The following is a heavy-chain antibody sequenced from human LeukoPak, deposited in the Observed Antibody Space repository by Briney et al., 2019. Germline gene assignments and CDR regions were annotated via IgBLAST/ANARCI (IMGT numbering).Heavy chain of an antibody. CDR1: GYTFTGYY. CDR2: INPNSGGT. J-gene: IGHJ6*02. V-gene: IGHV1-2*04. D-gene: IGHD1-26*01. CDR3: ARSVSGPIVGANLDV. Sequence: GASVKVSCKASGYTFTGYYMHWVRQAPGQGLEWMGWINPNSGGTNYAQKFQGWVTMTRDTSISTAYMELSRLRSDDTAVYYCARSVSGPIVGANLDVWGQGTTVTVSS.